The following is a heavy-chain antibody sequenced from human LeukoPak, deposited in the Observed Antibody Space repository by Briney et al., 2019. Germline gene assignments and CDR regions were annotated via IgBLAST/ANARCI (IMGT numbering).Heavy chain of an antibody. Sequence: SQTLSLTCTVSGGSISSGDYYWSWIRQPPGKGLEWIGYIYYSGSTYYNPPLKSRVTISVDTSKNQFSLKLSSVTAADTAVYYCARVLNYYDSSGYYSYYFDYWGQGTLVTVSS. V-gene: IGHV4-30-4*01. CDR1: GGSISSGDYY. J-gene: IGHJ4*02. CDR2: IYYSGST. D-gene: IGHD3-22*01. CDR3: ARVLNYYDSSGYYSYYFDY.